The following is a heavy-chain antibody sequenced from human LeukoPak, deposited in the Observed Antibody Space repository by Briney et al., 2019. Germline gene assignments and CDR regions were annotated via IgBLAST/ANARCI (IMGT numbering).Heavy chain of an antibody. CDR3: ARASLVPVIDY. CDR1: GGSISSGGYY. V-gene: IGHV4-30-2*01. CDR2: IYHSGST. Sequence: SETLSLTCTVSGGSISSGGYYWSWIRQPPGKGLEWIGYIYHSGSTYYNPSLKGRVTISVDRSKNQFSLKLSSVTAADTAVYYCARASLVPVIDYWGQGTLVTVSS. D-gene: IGHD6-13*01. J-gene: IGHJ4*02.